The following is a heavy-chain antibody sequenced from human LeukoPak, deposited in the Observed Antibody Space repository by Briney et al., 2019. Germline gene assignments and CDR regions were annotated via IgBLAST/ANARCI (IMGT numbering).Heavy chain of an antibody. J-gene: IGHJ6*02. CDR1: GFTFSSYA. V-gene: IGHV3-23*01. CDR3: AEGLLVGSWTHYGMDV. D-gene: IGHD6-13*01. CDR2: VSDSGGST. Sequence: GGSLRLSCAASGFTFSSYAMSWVRQAPGKGLEWVSAVSDSGGSTYYADSVKGRFTISRDNSKNTLYLQMNSLRAVDTAVYYCAEGLLVGSWTHYGMDVWGQGTTVTVSS.